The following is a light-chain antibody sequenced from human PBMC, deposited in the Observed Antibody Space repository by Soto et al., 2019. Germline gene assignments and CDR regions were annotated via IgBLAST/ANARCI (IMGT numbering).Light chain of an antibody. Sequence: DIQMTQSPSSLSASVGDRVTITCRTSQSITNYLSWYQQKPGKAPKLLIYATSILQSGVPSRFGGSGSGTDFTLTISSLQPEDFATYFCQQSYNTPRTFGQGTKVEIK. CDR1: QSITNY. V-gene: IGKV1-39*01. J-gene: IGKJ1*01. CDR2: ATS. CDR3: QQSYNTPRT.